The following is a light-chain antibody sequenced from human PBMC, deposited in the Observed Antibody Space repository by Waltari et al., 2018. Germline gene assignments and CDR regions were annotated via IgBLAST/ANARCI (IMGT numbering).Light chain of an antibody. CDR3: QLLNSYQWT. Sequence: IQLTPSPSSLSASVGDRVTITCPASQGINYYLACYQKQTRKAPKLLIYAATTLKSGVPSSFSGSGSGTYFTPTISRLQPEDFATYYCQLLNSYQWTFGQGTKVEIK. J-gene: IGKJ1*01. CDR2: AAT. V-gene: IGKV1-9*01. CDR1: QGINYY.